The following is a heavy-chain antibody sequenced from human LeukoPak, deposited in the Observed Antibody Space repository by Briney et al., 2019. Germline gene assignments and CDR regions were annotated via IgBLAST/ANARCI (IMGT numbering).Heavy chain of an antibody. CDR2: ISGSGGST. V-gene: IGHV3-23*01. D-gene: IGHD6-19*01. J-gene: IGHJ4*02. Sequence: EGSLRLSCAASGFTFSSYAMSWVRQAPGKGLEWVSAISGSGGSTYYADSVKGRFTISRDNSKNTLYLQMNSLRAEDTAVYYCAKDQGRGWCNYWGQGTLVTVSS. CDR1: GFTFSSYA. CDR3: AKDQGRGWCNY.